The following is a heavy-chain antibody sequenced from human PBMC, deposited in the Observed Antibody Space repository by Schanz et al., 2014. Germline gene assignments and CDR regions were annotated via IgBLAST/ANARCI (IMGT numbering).Heavy chain of an antibody. D-gene: IGHD5-12*01. CDR1: GCTFSNYG. J-gene: IGHJ4*02. CDR2: INSRSSHI. V-gene: IGHV3-48*04. Sequence: EVQVVESGGDLVQPGGSLRLSCAVSGCTFSNYGMGWVRQAPGKGLEWVSYINSRSSHISYADSVKGRFTISRDNSENTLFLEMNSLRLEDTAVYYCARDDGGGYNQIDYWGQGALVTVSS. CDR3: ARDDGGGYNQIDY.